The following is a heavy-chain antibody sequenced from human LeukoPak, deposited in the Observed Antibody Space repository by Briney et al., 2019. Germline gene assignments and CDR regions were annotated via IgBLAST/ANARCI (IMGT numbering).Heavy chain of an antibody. V-gene: IGHV1-46*01. CDR1: GYTFTSYY. CDR3: ARVLGNGYQLLLTPYYYGMDV. J-gene: IGHJ6*02. D-gene: IGHD2-2*01. Sequence: ASVKVSCKASGYTFTSYYMHWVRQAPGQGLEWMGIINPSGGNTSYAQKFQGRVTMTRDTSTSTVYMELSSLRSEDTAVYYCARVLGNGYQLLLTPYYYGMDVWGQGTTVTVSS. CDR2: INPSGGNT.